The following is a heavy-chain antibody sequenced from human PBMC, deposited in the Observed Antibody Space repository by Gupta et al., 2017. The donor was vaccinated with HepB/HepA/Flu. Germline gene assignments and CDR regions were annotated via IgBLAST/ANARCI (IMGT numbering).Heavy chain of an antibody. J-gene: IGHJ6*03. D-gene: IGHD6-6*01. CDR2: IWYDGSNK. V-gene: IGHV3-33*01. CDR3: AREARGGIAARLGYYYYMDV. Sequence: QVQLVESGGGVVQPGRSLRLSCAASGFTFSSYGMHWVRQAPGKGLEWVAVIWYDGSNKYYADSVKGRFTISRDNSKNTLYLQMNSLRAEDTAVYYCAREARGGIAARLGYYYYMDVWGKGTTVTVSS. CDR1: GFTFSSYG.